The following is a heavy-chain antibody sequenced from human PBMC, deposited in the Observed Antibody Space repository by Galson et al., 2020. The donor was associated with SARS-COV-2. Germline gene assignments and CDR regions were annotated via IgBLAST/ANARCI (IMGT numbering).Heavy chain of an antibody. V-gene: IGHV3-7*01. CDR3: ARVGWQVGD. Sequence: GGSLRLACDVSGFTFNDFWMSWFRQAPGKGLEWVANIKGDGSETKYADFVKGRSSISRDNAANSSYLQMTSLRVEDAAVYYCARVGWQVGDWGQGTRVTGSP. CDR1: GFTFNDFW. CDR2: IKGDGSET. J-gene: IGHJ4*02. D-gene: IGHD6-19*01.